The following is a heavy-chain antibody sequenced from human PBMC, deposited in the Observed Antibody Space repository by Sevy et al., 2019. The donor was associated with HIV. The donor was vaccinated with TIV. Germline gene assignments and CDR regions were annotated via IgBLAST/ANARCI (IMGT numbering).Heavy chain of an antibody. CDR1: GGSISRDDYY. CDR2: FFYSDSP. Sequence: SETLSLTCTVSGGSISRDDYYWSWIRHPPGKGLEWIGYFFYSDSPHYNPSLKSRVTISVDMSRNKVYLNLTSVTAADTAVYFCARCQNVGAAPFDSWGQGALVTVSS. J-gene: IGHJ5*01. CDR3: ARCQNVGAAPFDS. D-gene: IGHD6-6*01. V-gene: IGHV4-30-4*01.